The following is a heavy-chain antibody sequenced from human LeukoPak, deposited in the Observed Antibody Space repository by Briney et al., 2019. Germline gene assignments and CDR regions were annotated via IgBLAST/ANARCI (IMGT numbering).Heavy chain of an antibody. D-gene: IGHD6-19*01. CDR1: GFTFSNHW. CDR3: ARVGTISGWDS. V-gene: IGHV3-74*01. Sequence: GGSLRLSCAASGFTFSNHWMQWVRQGPGKGLVWISRLNSDGSSTNYTDSVKGRFTISRDNAKNTLYLQMNSLRAEDTGVYFCARVGTISGWDSWGQGTLVTVSS. CDR2: LNSDGSST. J-gene: IGHJ4*02.